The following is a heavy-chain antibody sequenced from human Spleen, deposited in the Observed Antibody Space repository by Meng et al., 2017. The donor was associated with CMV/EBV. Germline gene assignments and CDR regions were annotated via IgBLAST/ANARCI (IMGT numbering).Heavy chain of an antibody. D-gene: IGHD3-22*01. CDR3: VSVDALVVTVDY. CDR2: IFYGGNS. J-gene: IGHJ4*02. V-gene: IGHV4-39*07. Sequence: QLQLQESGPGLVKPSETLSLTCTVSGGSTSSSNYYWGWIRQPPGKGLEWIGHIFYGGNSHYDPSLKSRVSISIDASKNKFSLKLSSVTAADTALYYCVSVDALVVTVDYWGQGTLVTVSS. CDR1: GGSTSSSNYY.